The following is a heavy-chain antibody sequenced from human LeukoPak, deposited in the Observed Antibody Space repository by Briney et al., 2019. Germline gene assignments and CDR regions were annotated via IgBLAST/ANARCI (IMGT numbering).Heavy chain of an antibody. D-gene: IGHD3-10*01. CDR1: GLTFSSYA. J-gene: IGHJ4*02. V-gene: IGHV3-64*01. Sequence: GGSLRLSCAASGLTFSSYAMHWVRQAPGKGLEYVSAISSNGGSTYYANSVKGRFTISRDNSKNSLYLQMNSLRAEDTALYYCAKDMAAYYYASGNIDYWGQGTLVTVSS. CDR2: ISSNGGST. CDR3: AKDMAAYYYASGNIDY.